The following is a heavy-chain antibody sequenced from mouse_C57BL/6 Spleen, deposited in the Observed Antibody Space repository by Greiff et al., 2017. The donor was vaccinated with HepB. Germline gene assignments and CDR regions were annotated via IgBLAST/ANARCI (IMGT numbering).Heavy chain of an antibody. J-gene: IGHJ3*01. CDR2: IWGGGST. CDR1: GFSLTSYG. D-gene: IGHD3-2*02. CDR3: RAASTAQATGFAY. V-gene: IGHV2-9*01. Sequence: QVQLKESGPGLVAPSQRLSITCTVSGFSLTSYGLDWVRQPPGKGLEWLGVIWGGGSTNYNSALMSRLSISKDNSKSQVFLKMNSLQTDDTAMYYCRAASTAQATGFAYWGQGTLVTVSA.